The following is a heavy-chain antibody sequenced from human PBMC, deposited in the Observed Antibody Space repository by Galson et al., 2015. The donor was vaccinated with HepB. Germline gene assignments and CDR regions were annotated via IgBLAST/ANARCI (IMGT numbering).Heavy chain of an antibody. D-gene: IGHD2-2*01. CDR3: SCQLRYGSPTDY. V-gene: IGHV3-23*01. CDR1: GVNFGIYA. J-gene: IGHJ4*02. Sequence: SLRLSCEAAGVNFGIYAMTWVRQAPGEGLEWVSGISHTGDKTYYADAVRGRFTVSRDNSKSMLYLHMSSLKVEDTALYYCSCQLRYGSPTDYWGQGTLVTVSS. CDR2: ISHTGDKT.